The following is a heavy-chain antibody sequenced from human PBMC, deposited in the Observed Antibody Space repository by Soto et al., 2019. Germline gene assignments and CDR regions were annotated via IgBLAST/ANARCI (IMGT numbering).Heavy chain of an antibody. Sequence: GGSLRLSCAASGLTFSKYWMTWVRQAPGKGLEWVATIKHDGSEKSNLDSVEGRFTISRDNAKNSLSLQMNSLRVEDTAVYFCASVPGSPGYHGLDVWGQGTTVTVSS. D-gene: IGHD6-19*01. CDR1: GLTFSKYW. V-gene: IGHV3-7*03. CDR3: ASVPGSPGYHGLDV. J-gene: IGHJ6*02. CDR2: IKHDGSEK.